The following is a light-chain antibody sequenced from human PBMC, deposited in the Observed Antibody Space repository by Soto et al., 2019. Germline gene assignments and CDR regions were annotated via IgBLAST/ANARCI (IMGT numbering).Light chain of an antibody. Sequence: QSALTQPASVSGSPGQSITISCTGTRSDVGSYNLVSWYQQHPGKAPKLMIYEGSKRPSGVSNRFSGSKSGNTASLTISGFQAEDEADYYCCSYAGSSTFVVFGGGTDLTVL. J-gene: IGLJ2*01. CDR1: RSDVGSYNL. CDR3: CSYAGSSTFVV. CDR2: EGS. V-gene: IGLV2-23*03.